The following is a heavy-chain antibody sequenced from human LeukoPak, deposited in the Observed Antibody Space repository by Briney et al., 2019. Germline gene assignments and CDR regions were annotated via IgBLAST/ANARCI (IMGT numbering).Heavy chain of an antibody. CDR2: ISSSGSTI. V-gene: IGHV3-48*03. D-gene: IGHD2/OR15-2a*01. CDR1: GFTFSSYE. CDR3: TNTLSGWSKGWDRPHDF. J-gene: IGHJ4*02. Sequence: GGSLRLSCAASGFTFSSYEMNWVRQAPGKGLEWVSYISSSGSTIYYADSVKGRFTISRDNAKSSLYLQMNSLRAEDTGVYYCTNTLSGWSKGWDRPHDFWGQGTLVTVSS.